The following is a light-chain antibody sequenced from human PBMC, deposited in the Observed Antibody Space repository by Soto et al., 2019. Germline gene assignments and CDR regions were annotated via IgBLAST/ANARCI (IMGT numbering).Light chain of an antibody. V-gene: IGLV2-23*01. J-gene: IGLJ1*01. CDR3: CSYAGTNTFV. CDR1: SSDVGSYNL. CDR2: ECN. Sequence: QSVLTQPASVSGSPGQSITISCTGTSSDVGSYNLVSWYQQHPGKAPKLMIYECNKRPSGVSNRFSGSKSANTASLTISGLQTEDEADYYCCSYAGTNTFVFGTGTKLTVL.